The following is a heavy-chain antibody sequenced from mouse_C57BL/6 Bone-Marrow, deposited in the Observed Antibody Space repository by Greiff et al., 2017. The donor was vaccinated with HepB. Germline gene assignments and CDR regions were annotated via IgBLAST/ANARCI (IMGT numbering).Heavy chain of an antibody. CDR2: IYPGSGST. V-gene: IGHV1-55*01. CDR1: GYTFTSYW. J-gene: IGHJ4*01. D-gene: IGHD3-2*02. Sequence: VQLKQPGAELVKPGASVKMSCKASGYTFTSYWITWVKQRPGQGLEWIGDIYPGSGSTNYNEKFKSKATLTVDTSSSTAYMQLSSLTSEDSAVYYCARSRELRNYAMDYWGQGTSVTVSS. CDR3: ARSRELRNYAMDY.